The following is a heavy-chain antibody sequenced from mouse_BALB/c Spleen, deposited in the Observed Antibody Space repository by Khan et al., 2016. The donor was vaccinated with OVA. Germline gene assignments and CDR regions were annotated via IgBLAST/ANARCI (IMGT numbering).Heavy chain of an antibody. CDR2: INPSTGYT. J-gene: IGHJ2*01. CDR3: ARRGRRWDFAD. D-gene: IGHD1-1*01. V-gene: IGHV1-7*01. CDR1: GYTFINYW. Sequence: QVQLQQSGAELAKPGASVKMSCKASGYTFINYWILWVKQRPGQGLEWIGYINPSTGYTAYNQNFKDKATLTADKSSSTAYMQLGSLTSEDMAVDYWARRGRRWDFADWGQGTTLTVSS.